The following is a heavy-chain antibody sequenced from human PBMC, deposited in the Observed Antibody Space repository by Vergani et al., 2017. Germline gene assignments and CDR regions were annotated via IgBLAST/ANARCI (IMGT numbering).Heavy chain of an antibody. V-gene: IGHV4-59*01. J-gene: IGHJ5*02. D-gene: IGHD4-17*01. Sequence: QVQLQESGPGLVKPSETLSLTCTVSGGSISSYYWSWIRQPPGKGLEWIGYIYYSGSTNYNPSLKSRVTISVDTSKNKFSLKLSSVTAADTAVYYCARAMGLTTVTTRWFDPWGQGTLVTVSS. CDR3: ARAMGLTTVTTRWFDP. CDR2: IYYSGST. CDR1: GGSISSYY.